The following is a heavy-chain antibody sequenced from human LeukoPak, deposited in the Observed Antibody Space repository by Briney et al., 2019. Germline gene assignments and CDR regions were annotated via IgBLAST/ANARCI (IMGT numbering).Heavy chain of an antibody. CDR1: GGTFSSYA. CDR3: ARDYIMATIIPRRYYYGMDV. Sequence: SVKVSCKASGGTFSSYAIGWVRQAPAQGLEWMGGIIPIFGTANYAQKFQGRVTITADESTSTAYMELSSLRSEDTAVYYCARDYIMATIIPRRYYYGMDVWGQGTTVTVSS. D-gene: IGHD5-24*01. J-gene: IGHJ6*02. V-gene: IGHV1-69*13. CDR2: IIPIFGTA.